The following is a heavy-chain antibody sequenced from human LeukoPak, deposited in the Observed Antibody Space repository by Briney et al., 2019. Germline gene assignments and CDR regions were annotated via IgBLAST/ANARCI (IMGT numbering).Heavy chain of an antibody. D-gene: IGHD5-12*01. V-gene: IGHV1-2*06. J-gene: IGHJ5*02. Sequence: GASVKVSCKASGYTFTGYYMHWVRQAPGQGLEWMGRINPNSGGTNYAQKFQGRVTMTSDTSISTAYMELRNLRSDDTAVYYCARIYSGYDLWGQGTLVTVSS. CDR1: GYTFTGYY. CDR2: INPNSGGT. CDR3: ARIYSGYDL.